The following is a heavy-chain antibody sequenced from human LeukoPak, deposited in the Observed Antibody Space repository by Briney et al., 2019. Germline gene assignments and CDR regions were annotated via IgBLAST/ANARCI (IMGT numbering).Heavy chain of an antibody. Sequence: GGSLRLSCAASGFTFDDYGTSWVRQAPGKGLEWVSGINWNGGSTGYADSVKGRFTISRDNAKNSLYLQVNSLRAEDTALYYCAREGAYGSGRYFDYWGQGTLVTVSS. D-gene: IGHD3-10*01. V-gene: IGHV3-20*04. CDR2: INWNGGST. J-gene: IGHJ4*02. CDR1: GFTFDDYG. CDR3: AREGAYGSGRYFDY.